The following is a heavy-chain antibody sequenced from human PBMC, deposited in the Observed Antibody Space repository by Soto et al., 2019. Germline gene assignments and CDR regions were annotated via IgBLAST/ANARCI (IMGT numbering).Heavy chain of an antibody. D-gene: IGHD2-15*01. CDR2: ISSSGSTI. J-gene: IGHJ4*02. CDR3: ARDQEDIVVVVAATRFDY. V-gene: IGHV3-11*01. Sequence: PGGSLRLSCAASGFTFSDYYMSWIRQAPGKGLEWVSYISSSGSTIYYADSVKGRFTISRDNAKNSLYLQMNSLRAEDTAVYYCARDQEDIVVVVAATRFDYWGQGTLVTVSS. CDR1: GFTFSDYY.